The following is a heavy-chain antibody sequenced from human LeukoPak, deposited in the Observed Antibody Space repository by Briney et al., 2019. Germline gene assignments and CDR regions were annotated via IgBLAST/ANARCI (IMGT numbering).Heavy chain of an antibody. CDR3: ARETQNYYDSTGYYDG. V-gene: IGHV4-39*07. J-gene: IGHJ4*02. D-gene: IGHD3-22*01. Sequence: SETLSLTCTVSGGSISSSSYYWGWIRQPPGKGLEWIGCVYYSGSTYYSPSLKSRVTISVDTSKNQFSLKLSSVTAADTAVYYCARETQNYYDSTGYYDGWGQGTLVTVSS. CDR2: VYYSGST. CDR1: GGSISSSSYY.